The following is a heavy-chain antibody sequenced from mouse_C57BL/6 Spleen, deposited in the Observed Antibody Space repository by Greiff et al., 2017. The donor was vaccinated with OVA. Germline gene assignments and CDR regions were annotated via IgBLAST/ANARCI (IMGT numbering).Heavy chain of an antibody. CDR3: ARLTAQATRCAY. CDR2: ISSGGSYT. Sequence: EVKLMESGGDLVKPGGSLKLSCAASGFTFSSYGMSWVRQTPDKRLEWVATISSGGSYTYYPDSVKGRFTISRDNAKNTLYLQMSSLKSEDTAMYYCARLTAQATRCAYWGQGTLVTVSA. CDR1: GFTFSSYG. J-gene: IGHJ3*01. D-gene: IGHD3-2*02. V-gene: IGHV5-6*01.